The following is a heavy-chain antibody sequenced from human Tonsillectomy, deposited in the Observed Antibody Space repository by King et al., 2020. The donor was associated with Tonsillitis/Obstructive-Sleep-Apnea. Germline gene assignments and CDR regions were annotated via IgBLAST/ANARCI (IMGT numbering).Heavy chain of an antibody. V-gene: IGHV3-33*01. Sequence: HVQLVESGGGVVQPGRSLRLSCAASGFTFSPYGMHWVRQAPGKGLDWVAIIWYDGSSKFYADSVRGRFTISRDNSKNTLHLQMNSLRAEDPAIYYCARDGSARDIDYWGQGTLVTVSS. CDR1: GFTFSPYG. J-gene: IGHJ4*02. CDR2: IWYDGSSK. CDR3: ARDGSARDIDY. D-gene: IGHD6-25*01.